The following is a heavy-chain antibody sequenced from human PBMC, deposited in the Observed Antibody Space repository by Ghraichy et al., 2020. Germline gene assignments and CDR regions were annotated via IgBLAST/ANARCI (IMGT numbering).Heavy chain of an antibody. CDR1: GFTFSNAW. J-gene: IGHJ4*02. CDR3: TTAAPIVGATI. CDR2: IKSKTDGGTT. Sequence: WGSLRLSCAASGFTFSNAWMSWVRQAPGKGLEWVGRIKSKTDGGTTDYAAPVKGRFTISRDDSKNTLYLQMNSLKTEDTAVYYCTTAAPIVGATIWGQGTLVTVSS. D-gene: IGHD1-26*01. V-gene: IGHV3-15*01.